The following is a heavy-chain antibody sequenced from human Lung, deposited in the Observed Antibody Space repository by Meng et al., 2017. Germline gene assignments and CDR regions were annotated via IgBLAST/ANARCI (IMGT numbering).Heavy chain of an antibody. CDR2: YYNRAST. V-gene: IGHV4-34*01. CDR3: GRGLTTMAHDFDY. D-gene: IGHD4-11*01. J-gene: IGHJ4*02. CDR1: GGTFSDYF. Sequence: VTQQSGGAEVLNTSETLSLSCVLSGGTFSDYFWCWRRQQPGEGLEWFGEYYNRASTNYNPSLVNRATISVEESKNNLFLKLSSLTDADSAVQYCGRGLTTMAHDFDYWGQGTLVTVSS.